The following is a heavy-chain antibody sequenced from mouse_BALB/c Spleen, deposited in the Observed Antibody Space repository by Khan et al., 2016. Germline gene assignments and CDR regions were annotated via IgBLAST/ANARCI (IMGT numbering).Heavy chain of an antibody. CDR2: ISTYYGNT. J-gene: IGHJ4*01. CDR3: ARGGNYFYYYAMDY. CDR1: GYTFTDYA. D-gene: IGHD2-1*01. V-gene: IGHV1S137*01. Sequence: QVRLQQSGPELVRPGVSVKISCKGSGYTFTDYAMHWVKQSHAKSLEWIGVISTYYGNTNYNQKFKGKATMTVDKSSSTTYMELARLTSEDSAIYYGARGGNYFYYYAMDYWGQGTSVTVSS.